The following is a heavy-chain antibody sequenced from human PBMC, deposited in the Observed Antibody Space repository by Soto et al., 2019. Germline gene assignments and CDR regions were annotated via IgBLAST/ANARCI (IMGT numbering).Heavy chain of an antibody. Sequence: QVQLVESGGGVVQPGRSLRLSCAASGFTFSSYGMHWVRQAPGKGLEWVAVIWYDGSNKYYADSVKGRFTISRDNSKNTLYLQMNSLRAEDTAVYYCARDGGELDCEYYFDYWGQGTLVTVSS. CDR1: GFTFSSYG. CDR2: IWYDGSNK. V-gene: IGHV3-33*01. D-gene: IGHD3-10*01. J-gene: IGHJ4*02. CDR3: ARDGGELDCEYYFDY.